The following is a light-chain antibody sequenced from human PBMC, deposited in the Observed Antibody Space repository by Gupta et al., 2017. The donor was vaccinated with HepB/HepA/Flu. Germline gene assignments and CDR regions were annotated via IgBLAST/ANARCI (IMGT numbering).Light chain of an antibody. V-gene: IGLV1-44*01. Sequence: QSVLTQPPSASGTPGQRVTISCSGGSSNIGSTTVNWYQQFPGTAPKPLIHSNNQRPSGVPDRFSGSKSGTSASLVISGLQSEDDADYYCAAWDDSLNGWVFGGGTKLTVL. CDR3: AAWDDSLNGWV. J-gene: IGLJ3*02. CDR2: SNN. CDR1: SSNIGSTT.